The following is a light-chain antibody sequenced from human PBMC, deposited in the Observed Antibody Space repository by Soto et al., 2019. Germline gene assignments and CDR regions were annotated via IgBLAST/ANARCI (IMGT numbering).Light chain of an antibody. Sequence: QSVLTQPPSASGTPGQRVTISCSGSSSNIGSNTVNWYQQLPGTAPKRLIYSNNQRPSGVPDRFSGSKFGTSVSLAISGLLSEDEADYYCAAWDDSLNAWVFGGGTQLTVL. J-gene: IGLJ3*02. CDR2: SNN. CDR3: AAWDDSLNAWV. V-gene: IGLV1-44*01. CDR1: SSNIGSNT.